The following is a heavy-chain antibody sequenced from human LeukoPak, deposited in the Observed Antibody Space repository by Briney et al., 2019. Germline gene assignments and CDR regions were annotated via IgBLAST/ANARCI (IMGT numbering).Heavy chain of an antibody. J-gene: IGHJ4*02. Sequence: SETLSLTCTVSGGSISSGSYYWSWIRQPPGKGLEWIGYIYYSGSTNYNPSLKSRVTISVDTSKNQFSLKLSSVTAADTAVYYCAREDSSGWYEDWGQGTLVTVSS. CDR1: GGSISSGSYY. D-gene: IGHD6-19*01. CDR2: IYYSGST. V-gene: IGHV4-61*01. CDR3: AREDSSGWYED.